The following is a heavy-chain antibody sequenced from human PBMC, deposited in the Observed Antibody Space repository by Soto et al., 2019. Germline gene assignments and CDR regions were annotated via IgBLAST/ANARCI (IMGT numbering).Heavy chain of an antibody. V-gene: IGHV4-61*08. CDR2: VYYSGTT. D-gene: IGHD3-3*01. J-gene: IGHJ5*02. CDR1: GGSISGSISGSY. Sequence: QVQLQESGPGLVKPSETLSLTCTVSGGSISGSISGSYWTWIRQTPGKGLEWIGYVYYSGTTKYNPSLKSRVTISVDTSRNQFSLELTSVTAADTAVYYCARDVTTYNWFDPWGQGTLVTVSS. CDR3: ARDVTTYNWFDP.